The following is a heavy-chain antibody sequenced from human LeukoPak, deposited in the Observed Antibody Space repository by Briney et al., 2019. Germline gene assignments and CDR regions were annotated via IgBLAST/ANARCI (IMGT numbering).Heavy chain of an antibody. CDR3: TRDAYNFNDFDY. Sequence: PGGSLRLSCAVSEFTFSHFAMHWVRQAPGKGLEWVAVVSSHGNDGYYADSVKGRFTISRDNSKNTLYLQIDSLRAEDTAIYYCTRDAYNFNDFDYRGQGTLVTVSS. V-gene: IGHV3-30*01. CDR2: VSSHGNDG. J-gene: IGHJ4*02. CDR1: EFTFSHFA. D-gene: IGHD5-24*01.